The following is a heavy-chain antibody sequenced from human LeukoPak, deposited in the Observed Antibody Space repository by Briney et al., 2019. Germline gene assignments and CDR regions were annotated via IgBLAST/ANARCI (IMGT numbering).Heavy chain of an antibody. CDR3: AREPRSKQYSSGWYDYYYYYMDV. CDR1: GGSISSGSYY. J-gene: IGHJ6*03. D-gene: IGHD6-19*01. Sequence: SETLSLTCTVSGGSISSGSYYWSWIRQPPGKGLEWIGYIYYNGSTNYRPSLKSRVTISVDTSKNQFSLKLSSVTAADTAVYYCAREPRSKQYSSGWYDYYYYYMDVWGKGTTVTVSS. V-gene: IGHV4-61*01. CDR2: IYYNGST.